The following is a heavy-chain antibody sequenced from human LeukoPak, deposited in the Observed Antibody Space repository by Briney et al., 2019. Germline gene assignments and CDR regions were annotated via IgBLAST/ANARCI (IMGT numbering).Heavy chain of an antibody. CDR2: IHYSGST. CDR1: GGSITNYY. J-gene: IGHJ4*02. V-gene: IGHV4-59*01. CDR3: ARGKEVITMLRELKPGHYFDY. D-gene: IGHD3-10*01. Sequence: KPSETLSLICTVSGGSITNYYWSWIRQPPGKGLEWIGYIHYSGSTKYKSSLKSRVTISVDTSKNQFSLKLNSVTAADTAVYYCARGKEVITMLRELKPGHYFDYWGQGTLVTVSS.